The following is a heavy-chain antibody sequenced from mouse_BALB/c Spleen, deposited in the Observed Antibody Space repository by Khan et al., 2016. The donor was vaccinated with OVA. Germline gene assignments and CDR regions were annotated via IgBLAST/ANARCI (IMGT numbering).Heavy chain of an antibody. Sequence: EVELVESGGGLVQPGGSRKLSCAASGFTFSDYGMAWVRQAPGKGPEWVAFISDLAYTIYYADTVTGRFTITRENAKNTMYLEMSSLRSEYTAMYYCARGVGTAPFVYWGLGTLVTVSA. CDR3: ARGVGTAPFVY. V-gene: IGHV5-15*02. CDR2: ISDLAYTI. D-gene: IGHD1-2*01. J-gene: IGHJ3*01. CDR1: GFTFSDYG.